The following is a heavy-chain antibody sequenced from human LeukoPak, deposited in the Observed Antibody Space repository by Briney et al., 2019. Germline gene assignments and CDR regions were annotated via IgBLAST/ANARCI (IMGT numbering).Heavy chain of an antibody. CDR2: IYYSGST. Sequence: TPSETLSLTCTVSGGSISSYYWSWIRQPPGKGLEWIGYIYYSGSTNYNPSLKSRVTISVDTSKNQFSLKLSSVTAADTAVYYCARHKTTVTSRSHYYYYYGMDVWGQGTTVTVSS. D-gene: IGHD4-17*01. J-gene: IGHJ6*02. CDR3: ARHKTTVTSRSHYYYYYGMDV. V-gene: IGHV4-59*08. CDR1: GGSISSYY.